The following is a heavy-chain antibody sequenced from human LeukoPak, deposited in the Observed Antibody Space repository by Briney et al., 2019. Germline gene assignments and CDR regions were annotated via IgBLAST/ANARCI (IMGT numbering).Heavy chain of an antibody. Sequence: PSETLSLTCSVSGGSISSDYWSWIRQPAGKGLEWLGRIYPSGSTNYSPYFKSRVTMSVDTSKKQLSLKLTSVTAADTAVYFCARGAGPFDYWGQGTLVTVSS. J-gene: IGHJ4*02. V-gene: IGHV4-4*07. D-gene: IGHD6-13*01. CDR2: IYPSGST. CDR3: ARGAGPFDY. CDR1: GGSISSDY.